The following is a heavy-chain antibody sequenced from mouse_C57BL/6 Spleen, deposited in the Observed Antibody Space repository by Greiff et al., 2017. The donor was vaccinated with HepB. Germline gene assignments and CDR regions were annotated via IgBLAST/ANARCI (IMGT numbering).Heavy chain of an antibody. CDR1: GFTFSDYY. CDR2: ISNGGGST. D-gene: IGHD2-4*01. CDR3: ARPLYYDYDEDVFYAMDY. Sequence: EVMLVESGGGLVQPGGSLKLSCAASGFTFSDYYMYWVRQTPEKRLEWVAYISNGGGSTYYPDTVKGRFTISRDNAKNTLYLQMSRLKSEDTAMYYCARPLYYDYDEDVFYAMDYWGQGTSVTVSS. J-gene: IGHJ4*01. V-gene: IGHV5-12*01.